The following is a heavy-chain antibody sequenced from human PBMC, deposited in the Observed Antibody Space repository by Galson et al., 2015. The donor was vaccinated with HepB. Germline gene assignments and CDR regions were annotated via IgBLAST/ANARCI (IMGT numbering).Heavy chain of an antibody. CDR1: GYTFTSYD. D-gene: IGHD1-26*01. CDR2: MNPNSGNT. CDR3: ARGPPLVGASPFDP. Sequence: SVKVSCKASGYTFTSYDINWVRQATGQGLEWMGWMNPNSGNTGYAQKFQGRVTMARNTSISTAYMELSSLRSEDTAVYYCARGPPLVGASPFDPWGQGTLVTVSS. V-gene: IGHV1-8*01. J-gene: IGHJ5*02.